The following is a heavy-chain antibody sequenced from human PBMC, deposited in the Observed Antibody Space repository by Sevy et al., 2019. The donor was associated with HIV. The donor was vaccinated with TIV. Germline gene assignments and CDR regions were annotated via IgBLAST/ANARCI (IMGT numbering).Heavy chain of an antibody. D-gene: IGHD1-26*01. CDR1: GGSVSSGSYY. Sequence: SETLSLTCTVSGGSVSSGSYYWSWIRQPPGKGLECIGYMYYTGSANYNPSLMSRVIISLDTSKNQFSLKLTSVTAADTAVYYCARLGGLTDYDMDVWGQGTTVTVSS. CDR2: MYYTGSA. J-gene: IGHJ6*02. V-gene: IGHV4-61*01. CDR3: ARLGGLTDYDMDV.